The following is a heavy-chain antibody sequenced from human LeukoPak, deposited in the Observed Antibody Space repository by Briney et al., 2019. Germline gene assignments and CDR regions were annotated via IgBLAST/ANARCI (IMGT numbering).Heavy chain of an antibody. CDR2: MNPNSGNA. CDR3: ARGIGYCSSTSCYTDY. Sequence: GASVKVSCKASGYTFTSYDINWVRQATGQGLEWMGWMNPNSGNAGYAQKFQGRVTMTRDTSISTAYMELSSLRSEDTAVYYCARGIGYCSSTSCYTDYWGQGTLVTVSS. D-gene: IGHD2-2*02. V-gene: IGHV1-8*01. CDR1: GYTFTSYD. J-gene: IGHJ4*02.